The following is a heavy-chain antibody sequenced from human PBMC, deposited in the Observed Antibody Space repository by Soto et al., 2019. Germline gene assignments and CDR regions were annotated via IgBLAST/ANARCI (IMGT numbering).Heavy chain of an antibody. D-gene: IGHD6-13*01. CDR1: GYTFISYG. V-gene: IGHV1-18*01. Sequence: ASVKVSCKASGYTFISYGISWVRQAPGQGLEWMGWISAYNGVTKYPQKLQGRVTMTTDTSTSTAYMELRSLRSDDTAVYYCARDPGSSSWYYFDYGGQGTLVTVS. J-gene: IGHJ4*02. CDR2: ISAYNGVT. CDR3: ARDPGSSSWYYFDY.